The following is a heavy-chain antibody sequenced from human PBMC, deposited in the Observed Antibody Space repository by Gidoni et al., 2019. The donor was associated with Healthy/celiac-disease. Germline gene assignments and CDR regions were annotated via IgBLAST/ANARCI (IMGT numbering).Heavy chain of an antibody. J-gene: IGHJ4*02. CDR3: ARDADVDTADAPLDY. CDR1: GFTFSCYA. D-gene: IGHD5-18*01. Sequence: QVQLVESGGGVVQPGRSLRLSCAASGFTFSCYAMHWVRQAPGKGLEWVAVISYDGSNKYYADSVKGRFTISRDNSKNTLYLQMNSLRAEDTAVYYCARDADVDTADAPLDYWGQGTLVTVSS. CDR2: ISYDGSNK. V-gene: IGHV3-30*01.